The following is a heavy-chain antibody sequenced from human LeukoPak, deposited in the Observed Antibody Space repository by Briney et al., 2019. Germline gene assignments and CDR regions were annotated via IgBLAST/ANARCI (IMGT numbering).Heavy chain of an antibody. J-gene: IGHJ4*02. CDR3: ARVRTRYSSSWYDYDY. CDR1: GYTFTSYD. CDR2: ISAYNGNT. D-gene: IGHD6-13*01. V-gene: IGHV1-18*01. Sequence: ASVKVSCKASGYTFTSYDINWVRQATGQGLEWMGWISAYNGNTNYAQKLQGRVTMTTDTSTSTAYMELRSLRSDDTAVYYCARVRTRYSSSWYDYDYWGQGTLVTVSS.